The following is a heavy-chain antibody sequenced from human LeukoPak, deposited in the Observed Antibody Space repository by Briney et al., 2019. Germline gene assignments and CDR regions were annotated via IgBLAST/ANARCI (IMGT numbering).Heavy chain of an antibody. CDR1: GGSISSHY. J-gene: IGHJ4*02. CDR2: IYYSGST. Sequence: SETLSLTCTVSGGSISSHYWSWIRQPPGKGVEWIGYIYYSGSTNYNPSLKSRVTISVDTSKNQFSLKLSSVTAADTAVYYCARGGGSYHLDYWGQGTLVTVSS. D-gene: IGHD1-26*01. V-gene: IGHV4-59*11. CDR3: ARGGGSYHLDY.